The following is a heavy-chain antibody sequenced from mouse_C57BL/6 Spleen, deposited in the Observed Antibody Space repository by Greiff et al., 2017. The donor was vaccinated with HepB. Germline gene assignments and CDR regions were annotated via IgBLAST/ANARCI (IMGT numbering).Heavy chain of an antibody. V-gene: IGHV3-6*01. CDR1: GYSITSGYY. CDR3: AYSSGDYFDY. CDR2: ISYDGSN. J-gene: IGHJ2*01. D-gene: IGHD3-2*02. Sequence: EVKLMESGPGLVKPSQSLSLTCSVTGYSITSGYYWNWIRQFPGNKLEWMGYISYDGSNNYNPSLKNRISITRDTSKNQFFLKLNSVTTEDTATYYCAYSSGDYFDYWGQGTTLTVSS.